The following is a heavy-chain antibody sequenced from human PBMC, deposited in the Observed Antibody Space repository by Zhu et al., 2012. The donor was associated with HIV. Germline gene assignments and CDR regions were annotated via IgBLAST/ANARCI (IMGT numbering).Heavy chain of an antibody. Sequence: QVQLQESGPGLAKPSETLSFTCPVSGGSVSSDSYYWTWIRQPPGKGLEWIGYISYSGSTNYNPSLKSRVTISLDTSKNQFSLKLTSVTAADTAVYYCAGAIALTGYWGSSYHYYIDVWGKGTTVTVSS. V-gene: IGHV4-61*01. D-gene: IGHD3-9*01. J-gene: IGHJ6*03. CDR1: GGSVSSDSYY. CDR2: ISYSGST. CDR3: AGAIALTGYWGSSYHYYIDV.